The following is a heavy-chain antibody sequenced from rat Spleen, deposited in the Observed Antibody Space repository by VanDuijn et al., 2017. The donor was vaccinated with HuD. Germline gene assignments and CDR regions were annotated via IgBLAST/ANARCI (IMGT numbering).Heavy chain of an antibody. CDR1: GFTFSDYN. Sequence: EVQLVESGGGLVQPGRSLKLSCAASGFTFSDYNMAWVRQAPKKGLEWVATISYDGGSTYYRDSVKGRFTISRDNAKSSLYLQMDSLRSEDTATYYCTTDAMGARYFDYWGQGVMVTVSS. D-gene: IGHD5-1*01. V-gene: IGHV5-20*01. J-gene: IGHJ2*01. CDR3: TTDAMGARYFDY. CDR2: ISYDGGST.